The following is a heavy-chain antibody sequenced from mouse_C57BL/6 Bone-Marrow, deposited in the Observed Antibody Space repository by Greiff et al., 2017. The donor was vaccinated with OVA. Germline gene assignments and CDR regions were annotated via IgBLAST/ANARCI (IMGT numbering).Heavy chain of an antibody. V-gene: IGHV1-59*01. CDR2: IDPSDSYT. D-gene: IGHD1-1*01. Sequence: QVQLQQPGAELVRPGTSVKLSCKASGYTFTSYWMHWVKQRPGQGLEWIGVIDPSDSYTNYNQKFKGKATLTVDTSSSTAYMQLSSLTSEDSAVYYCARRLGGLRSYYAMDYWGQGTSVTVSS. CDR1: GYTFTSYW. CDR3: ARRLGGLRSYYAMDY. J-gene: IGHJ4*01.